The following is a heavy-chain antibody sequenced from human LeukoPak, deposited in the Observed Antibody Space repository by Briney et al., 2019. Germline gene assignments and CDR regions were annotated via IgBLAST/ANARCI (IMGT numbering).Heavy chain of an antibody. J-gene: IGHJ4*02. CDR1: GASFSGYY. CDR2: INHSGST. Sequence: PSETLSLTCAVYGASFSGYYWSWIRQPPGKGLEWIGEINHSGSTNYNPSLKSRVTISVDTSKNQFSLKLSSVTAADTAVYYCATDLTYYYDSSGYFPGYWGQGTLVTVSS. D-gene: IGHD3-22*01. CDR3: ATDLTYYYDSSGYFPGY. V-gene: IGHV4-34*01.